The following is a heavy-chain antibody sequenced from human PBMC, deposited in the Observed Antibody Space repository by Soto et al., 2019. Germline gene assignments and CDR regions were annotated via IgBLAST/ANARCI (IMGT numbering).Heavy chain of an antibody. CDR1: GDTFSRYT. V-gene: IGHV1-69*01. CDR2: IIPRFGTT. CDR3: ARGRGLYNSGRYQLDS. J-gene: IGHJ4*02. Sequence: QVQLVQSGAEVKKPGSSVRVSCKASGDTFSRYTVNWVRQAPRQGLEWMGGIIPRFGTTNFAPTLKGRVTITADESTNTVYMELSSLRSEDTALYFCARGRGLYNSGRYQLDSWGQGTLVTVSS. D-gene: IGHD1-1*01.